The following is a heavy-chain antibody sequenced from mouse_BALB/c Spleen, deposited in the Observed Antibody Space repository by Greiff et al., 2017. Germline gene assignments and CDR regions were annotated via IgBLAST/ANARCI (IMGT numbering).Heavy chain of an antibody. V-gene: IGHV1S81*02. J-gene: IGHJ3*01. CDR1: GYTFTSYY. D-gene: IGHD2-3*01. CDR2: INPSNGGT. CDR3: TNGYSLRFAY. Sequence: VQLQQPGAELVKPGASVKLSCKASGYTFTSYYMYWVKQRPGQGLEWIGGINPSNGGTNFNEKFKSKATLTVDKSSSTAYMQLSSLTSEDSAVYYCTNGYSLRFAYWGQGTLVTVSA.